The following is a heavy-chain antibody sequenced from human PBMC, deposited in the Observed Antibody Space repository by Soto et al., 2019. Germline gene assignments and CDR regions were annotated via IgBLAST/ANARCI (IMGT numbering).Heavy chain of an antibody. V-gene: IGHV4-39*01. CDR2: IYYSGNT. Sequence: PSETQSLTSTVAGASVSNISDFRVWLRQPPGKGLEWIGSIYYSGNTYYSPSLKSRVTISVDTSKNQFSLKLNSLTASDTAVYSCARGGSGTWQWFDPWGQGTLVTVSS. CDR3: ARGGSGTWQWFDP. CDR1: GASVSNISDF. J-gene: IGHJ5*02. D-gene: IGHD3-10*01.